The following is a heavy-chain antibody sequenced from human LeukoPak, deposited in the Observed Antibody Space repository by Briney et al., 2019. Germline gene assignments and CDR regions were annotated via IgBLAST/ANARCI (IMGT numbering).Heavy chain of an antibody. CDR1: GGSISSGGYY. CDR3: GTYDSSGYYLVY. J-gene: IGHJ4*02. Sequence: SETLSLTCTVSGGSISSGGYYWSWIRQLPGKGLEWIGYIYYSGSTYYNPSLRSRVTISVDTSKNQFSLELNSVTAADTAVYYCGTYDSSGYYLVYWGQGTLVTLS. CDR2: IYYSGST. D-gene: IGHD3-22*01. V-gene: IGHV4-31*03.